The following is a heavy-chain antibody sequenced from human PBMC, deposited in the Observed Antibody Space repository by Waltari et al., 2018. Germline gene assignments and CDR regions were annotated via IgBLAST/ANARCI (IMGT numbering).Heavy chain of an antibody. J-gene: IGHJ3*01. CDR3: ATYIGASLGTAAFDV. D-gene: IGHD5-12*01. V-gene: IGHV4-39*02. CDR2: ISYSGAT. Sequence: QLQLQESGPGLVTPSETLSLTCSVSGGSITSNRHYWGWIRQPPGQGLEWIATISYSGATYSSPSLKSRVTISRDTSKNHLSLTLASVTAADTALYYCATYIGASLGTAAFDVWGQGTMVTVSS. CDR1: GGSITSNRHY.